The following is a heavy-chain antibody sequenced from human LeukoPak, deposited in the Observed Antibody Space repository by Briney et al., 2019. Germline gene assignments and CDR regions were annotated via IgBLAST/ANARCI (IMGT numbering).Heavy chain of an antibody. J-gene: IGHJ6*03. D-gene: IGHD3-9*01. Sequence: GGSLRLSCAASGFTFSSYSMNWVRQAPGKGLEWVSSISSSSSYIYYADSVKGRFTTSRDNAKNSLYLQMNSLRAEDTAVYYCARRGYDILTGYYNVQYYYFYMDVWGKGTTVTVSS. CDR3: ARRGYDILTGYYNVQYYYFYMDV. CDR2: ISSSSSYI. CDR1: GFTFSSYS. V-gene: IGHV3-21*01.